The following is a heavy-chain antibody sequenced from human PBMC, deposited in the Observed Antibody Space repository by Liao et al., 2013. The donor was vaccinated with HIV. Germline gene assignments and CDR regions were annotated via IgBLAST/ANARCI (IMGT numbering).Heavy chain of an antibody. J-gene: IGHJ4*02. Sequence: QVQLRESGSGLVKPSQTLSLTCAVSGASISSGGYSWSWIRQPPGKGLEWIGYIYHSGTTYYNPSLESRLTISLDRSKNRFSLNLRSVTAADTAVYYCARGGYSGYDSFAYWGQGAPVTVSS. CDR2: IYHSGTT. CDR3: ARGGYSGYDSFAY. V-gene: IGHV4-30-2*01. CDR1: GASISSGGYS. D-gene: IGHD5-12*01.